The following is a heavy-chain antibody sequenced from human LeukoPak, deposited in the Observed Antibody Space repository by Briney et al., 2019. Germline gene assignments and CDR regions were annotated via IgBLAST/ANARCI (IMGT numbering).Heavy chain of an antibody. V-gene: IGHV3-66*04. J-gene: IGHJ4*02. CDR2: IYSGGST. D-gene: IGHD3-22*01. Sequence: GGSLRLSCAASGFTVSSSYMSWVRQAPGKGLEWVSVIYSGGSTYYADSVKGRFTISRDNSKNTLYLQMNSLRAEDTAVYYCARHRHDSSGYYYKPYYFDYWGQGTLVTVSS. CDR3: ARHRHDSSGYYYKPYYFDY. CDR1: GFTVSSSY.